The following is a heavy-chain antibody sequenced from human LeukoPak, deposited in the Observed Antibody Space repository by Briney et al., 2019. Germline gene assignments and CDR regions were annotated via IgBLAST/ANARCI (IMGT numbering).Heavy chain of an antibody. CDR3: ARNSSSSSPPERYNWFDP. V-gene: IGHV4-38-2*01. CDR2: IYNSGST. D-gene: IGHD6-6*01. J-gene: IGHJ5*02. Sequence: PSETLSLTCAVSGYSIGTDYYWGWIRQPPGKGLAWIGSIYNSGSTYYNPSLKSRITISVDTSKNQFSLKLSSVTAADTAVYYCARNSSSSSPPERYNWFDPWGQGTLVTVSS. CDR1: GYSIGTDYY.